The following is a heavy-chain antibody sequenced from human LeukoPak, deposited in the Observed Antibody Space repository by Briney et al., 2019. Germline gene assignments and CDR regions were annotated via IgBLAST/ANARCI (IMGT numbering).Heavy chain of an antibody. CDR3: ARGPALAYSYGYATDY. J-gene: IGHJ4*02. Sequence: ASVKVSCKASGYTFTSYDINWVRQATGQGLEWMGWMNPNSGNTGYAQKFQGRVTMTRNTSISTAYMELSSLRSEDTAVYYCARGPALAYSYGYATDYWGQGTLVTVSS. V-gene: IGHV1-8*01. CDR2: MNPNSGNT. CDR1: GYTFTSYD. D-gene: IGHD5-18*01.